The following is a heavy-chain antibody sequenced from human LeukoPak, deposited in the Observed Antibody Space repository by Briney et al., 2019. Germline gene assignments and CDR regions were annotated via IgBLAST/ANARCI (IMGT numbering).Heavy chain of an antibody. J-gene: IGHJ3*02. CDR3: ATILSGAFDI. CDR2: ISSSSSTI. V-gene: IGHV3-48*04. D-gene: IGHD3-10*01. Sequence: GGSLRLSCAASGFTFNSYSMNWVRQAPGKGLEWISDISSSSSTIYYADSVKGRFTISRDNAKNSLYLQMNSLRAEDTAVYYCATILSGAFDIWGQGTMVTVSS. CDR1: GFTFNSYS.